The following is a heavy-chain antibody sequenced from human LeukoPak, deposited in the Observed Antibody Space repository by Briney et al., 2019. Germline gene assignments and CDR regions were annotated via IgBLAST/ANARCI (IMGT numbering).Heavy chain of an antibody. J-gene: IGHJ4*02. D-gene: IGHD3-22*01. CDR2: IIPIFGTA. CDR3: ARGEYYYDSSGYWVLDY. Sequence: SVKVSCKASGGTFSSYAISWVRQAPGQGLGWMGGIIPIFGTANYAQKFQGRVTITADESTSTAYMELSSLRSEDTAVYYCARGEYYYDSSGYWVLDYWGQGTLVTVSS. V-gene: IGHV1-69*01. CDR1: GGTFSSYA.